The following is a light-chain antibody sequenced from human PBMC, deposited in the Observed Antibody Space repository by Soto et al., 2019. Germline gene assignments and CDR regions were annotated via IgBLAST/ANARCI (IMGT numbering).Light chain of an antibody. Sequence: QSVLTQPRSVSGSPGQSITISCTETSSDVGGYNYLSWYQQHPGKGPKLIIYDVRKRPSGVPDRFSGSKSGNTASLTISGLQPEDEADYYCCSNAVGHTFGFGSGTKVTVL. CDR3: CSNAVGHTFG. CDR1: SSDVGGYNY. CDR2: DVR. V-gene: IGLV2-11*01. J-gene: IGLJ6*01.